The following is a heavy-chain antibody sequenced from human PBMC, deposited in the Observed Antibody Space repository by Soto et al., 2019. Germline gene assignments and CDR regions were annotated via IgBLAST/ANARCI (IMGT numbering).Heavy chain of an antibody. CDR2: INPNSGGT. J-gene: IGHJ4*02. CDR1: GYTFTGYY. D-gene: IGHD2-2*01. CDR3: ARDPPPDIVVVPA. Sequence: ASVKVSCKASGYTFTGYYMHWVRQAPGQGLEWMGWINPNSGGTNYAQKFQGRVTMTRDTSISTAYMELSRLRSDDTAVYYCARDPPPDIVVVPAWGQGTLVTVSS. V-gene: IGHV1-2*02.